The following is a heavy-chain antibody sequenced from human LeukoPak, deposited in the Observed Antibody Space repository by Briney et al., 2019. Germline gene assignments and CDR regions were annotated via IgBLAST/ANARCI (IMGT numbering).Heavy chain of an antibody. CDR1: GFTFDDYG. CDR3: AKAGERITIFGVVTPDY. CDR2: ISYDGSNK. V-gene: IGHV3-30*18. Sequence: PGGSLRLSCAASGFTFDDYGMSWVRQAPGKGLEWVAVISYDGSNKYYADSVKGRFTISRDNSKNTLYLQMNSLRAEDTAVYYCAKAGERITIFGVVTPDYWGQGTLVTVSS. J-gene: IGHJ4*02. D-gene: IGHD3-3*01.